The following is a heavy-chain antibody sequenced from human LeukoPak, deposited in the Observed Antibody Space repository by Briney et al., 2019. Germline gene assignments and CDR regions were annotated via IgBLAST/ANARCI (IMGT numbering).Heavy chain of an antibody. V-gene: IGHV1-69*04. Sequence: GASVKVSCKASVGTFSSYAISWVRQAPGQGLEWMGRIIPILGIANYAQKFQGRVTITADKSTSTAYMELSSLRSEDTAVYYCAIQDRGYSYGSAVDYWGQGTLVTVSS. CDR1: VGTFSSYA. D-gene: IGHD5-18*01. CDR2: IIPILGIA. J-gene: IGHJ4*02. CDR3: AIQDRGYSYGSAVDY.